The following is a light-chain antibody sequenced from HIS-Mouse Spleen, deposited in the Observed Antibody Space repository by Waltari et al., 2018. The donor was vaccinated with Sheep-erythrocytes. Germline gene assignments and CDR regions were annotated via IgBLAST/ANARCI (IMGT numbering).Light chain of an antibody. CDR3: SSYAGSNNWV. CDR1: SSDVGGYKH. CDR2: EVS. V-gene: IGLV2-8*01. Sequence: QSALTQPPPASGSPGQSVTIPCTGTSSDVGGYKHVSWYQPHPGKSPKLMIYEVSKRPSGVPDRFSGSKSGNTASLTVSGLQAEDEADYYCSSYAGSNNWVFGGGTKLTVL. J-gene: IGLJ3*02.